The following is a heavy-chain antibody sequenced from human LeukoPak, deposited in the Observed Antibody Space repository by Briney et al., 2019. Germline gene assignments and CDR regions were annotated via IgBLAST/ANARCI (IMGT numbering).Heavy chain of an antibody. D-gene: IGHD6-13*01. CDR3: ARDPIRYSSSWDALDY. Sequence: GGSLRLSCAASGFTFSDYYMSWIRQAPGKGLEWVSYISSSGSTIYYADSVKGRFTISRDNAKNSLYLQMNSLRAEDTAVYYCARDPIRYSSSWDALDYWGQGTLVTVSS. V-gene: IGHV3-11*01. CDR1: GFTFSDYY. J-gene: IGHJ4*02. CDR2: ISSSGSTI.